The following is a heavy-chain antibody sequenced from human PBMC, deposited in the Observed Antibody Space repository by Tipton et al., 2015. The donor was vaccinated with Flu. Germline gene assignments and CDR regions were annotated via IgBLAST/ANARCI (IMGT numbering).Heavy chain of an antibody. J-gene: IGHJ5*02. D-gene: IGHD4-11*01. CDR2: VHQTGST. V-gene: IGHV4-38-2*01. CDR1: GFLFSRYA. Sequence: LRLSCAASGFLFSRYAMSWVRQAPGKGLEWIGNVHQTGSTYYNPSLRSRVTIAVDRPKNQFSLRLTSVTAADTAVYYCARRSYSNYVSDPKNWFDPWGQGTLVTVSS. CDR3: ARRSYSNYVSDPKNWFDP.